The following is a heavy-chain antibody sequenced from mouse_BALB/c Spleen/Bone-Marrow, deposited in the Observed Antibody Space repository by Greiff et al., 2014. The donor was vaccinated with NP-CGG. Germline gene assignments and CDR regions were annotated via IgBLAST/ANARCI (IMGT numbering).Heavy chain of an antibody. Sequence: VQLQQSGAELMKPGASVKISCKATGYTFSSYWIEWVKQRPGHGLEWIGEILPGSGSTIYNEKFKGKATFTANTPSNTAYMQLSSLTSEDSAVYYCAREDYYGSSYFDYWGQGTTLTVSS. CDR3: AREDYYGSSYFDY. D-gene: IGHD1-1*01. J-gene: IGHJ2*01. CDR1: GYTFSSYW. CDR2: ILPGSGST. V-gene: IGHV1-9*01.